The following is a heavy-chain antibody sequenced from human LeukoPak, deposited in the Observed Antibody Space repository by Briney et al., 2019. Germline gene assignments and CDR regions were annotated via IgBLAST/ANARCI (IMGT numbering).Heavy chain of an antibody. CDR3: ARISYHDTFDM. Sequence: SETLSLTCTVTGGSISSYYWSWIRQPPGKGLEWIGYIYYSGSTKYNPSLKSRVTISVDTSKNQFSLKLNSVTAADTAVYYCARISYHDTFDMWGQGTMVTVSS. V-gene: IGHV4-59*08. CDR2: IYYSGST. J-gene: IGHJ3*02. D-gene: IGHD3-16*02. CDR1: GGSISSYY.